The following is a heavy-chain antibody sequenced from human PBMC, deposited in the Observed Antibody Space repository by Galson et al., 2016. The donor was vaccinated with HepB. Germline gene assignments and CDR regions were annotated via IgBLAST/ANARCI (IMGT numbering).Heavy chain of an antibody. V-gene: IGHV3-48*02. J-gene: IGHJ4*02. CDR3: ATSYCSGSSYYYFDY. CDR2: ISSSSSTI. D-gene: IGHD2-15*01. CDR1: GFTFSSYS. Sequence: SLRLSCAASGFTFSSYSMNWVRQAPGKGLEWASYISSSSSTIYYADSVKGRFTISRDNAKNSLYLRMNSLRDEDTAVYYCATSYCSGSSYYYFDYWGQGTLVTVSS.